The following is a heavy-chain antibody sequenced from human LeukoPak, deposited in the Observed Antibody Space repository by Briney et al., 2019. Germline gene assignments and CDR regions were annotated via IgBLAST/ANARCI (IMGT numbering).Heavy chain of an antibody. CDR2: IYHSGST. Sequence: SETLSLTCTVSDYSISSGYHGGWIRQPPGKGLEGIGSIYHSGSTYYKPSLKRRVTISVDTSKNQLSLKLSSVTAADTAVYYCARSINCSGGSCYWIDAWGQGTLVTVSS. CDR1: DYSISSGYH. J-gene: IGHJ5*02. CDR3: ARSINCSGGSCYWIDA. V-gene: IGHV4-38-2*02. D-gene: IGHD2-15*01.